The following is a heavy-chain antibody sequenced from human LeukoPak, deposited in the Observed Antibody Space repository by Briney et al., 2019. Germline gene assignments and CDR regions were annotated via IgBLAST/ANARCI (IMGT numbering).Heavy chain of an antibody. V-gene: IGHV4-61*02. Sequence: SQTLSLTCTVSGGSISSGSYYWSWIRQPAGEGLEWIGRIYTSGSTNYNPSLKSRVTISVDTSKNQFSLKLSSVTAADTAVYYCARDEDLGSGWYFSFDYWGQGTLVTVSS. D-gene: IGHD6-19*01. CDR2: IYTSGST. CDR3: ARDEDLGSGWYFSFDY. J-gene: IGHJ4*02. CDR1: GGSISSGSYY.